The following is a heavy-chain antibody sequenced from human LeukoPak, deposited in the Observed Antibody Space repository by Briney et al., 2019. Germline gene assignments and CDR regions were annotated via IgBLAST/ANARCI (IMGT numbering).Heavy chain of an antibody. J-gene: IGHJ4*02. V-gene: IGHV1-2*02. Sequence: ASVKVSCKASGYTFTGYYMHWVRQAPGQGLEWMGWINPNSGGTNYAQKFQGRATMTRDTSISTAYMELSRLRSDDTAVYYCARVRAPHYYDSSGYYEYFDYWGQGTLVTVSS. CDR1: GYTFTGYY. D-gene: IGHD3-22*01. CDR3: ARVRAPHYYDSSGYYEYFDY. CDR2: INPNSGGT.